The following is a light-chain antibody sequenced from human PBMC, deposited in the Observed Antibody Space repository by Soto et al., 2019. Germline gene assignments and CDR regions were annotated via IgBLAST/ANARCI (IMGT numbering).Light chain of an antibody. CDR2: EVN. CDR3: SSYAGNYNLV. Sequence: QSVLTQPPSASGSPGQSVTISCTGTSGDVGGYNYVSWYQQLPGKAPKLIIYEVNKRPSGVPDRFSGSKSGNTASLTVSGLQAEDEADYYCSSYAGNYNLVFGGGTKVTVL. V-gene: IGLV2-8*01. CDR1: SGDVGGYNY. J-gene: IGLJ2*01.